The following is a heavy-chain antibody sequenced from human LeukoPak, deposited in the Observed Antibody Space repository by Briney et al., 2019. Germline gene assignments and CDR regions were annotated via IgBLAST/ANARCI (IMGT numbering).Heavy chain of an antibody. D-gene: IGHD6-13*01. Sequence: SETLPLTCAVYGGSFSGYYWSWIRQPPGKGLEWIGEINHSGSTNYNPSLKSRVTISIDTSKNQFSLKLSSVTAADTALYYCARGPGTWYYYWGQGTLVTVSS. CDR1: GGSFSGYY. CDR3: ARGPGTWYYY. CDR2: INHSGST. J-gene: IGHJ4*02. V-gene: IGHV4-34*01.